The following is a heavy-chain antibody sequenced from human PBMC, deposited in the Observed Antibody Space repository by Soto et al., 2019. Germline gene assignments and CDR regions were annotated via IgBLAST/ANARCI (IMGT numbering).Heavy chain of an antibody. CDR1: GFSFSTFG. CDR3: AKDDGTGS. CDR2: MLYDGTNI. V-gene: IGHV3-30*18. J-gene: IGHJ5*02. Sequence: QVQLVESGGGVVQPGRSLRLSCAASGFSFSTFGMHWVRQAPGKGLEWLAGMLYDGTNIHYADSVKGRFTISRDSSKNTRYLEMNNLRAEDTAVYFCAKDDGTGSWGQGTLVTVSS. D-gene: IGHD1-1*01.